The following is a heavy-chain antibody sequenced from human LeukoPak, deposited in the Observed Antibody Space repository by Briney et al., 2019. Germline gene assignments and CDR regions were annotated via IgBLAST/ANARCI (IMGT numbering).Heavy chain of an antibody. CDR3: AAEAAYYYDSRDAFDV. CDR1: GFAFTSSA. Sequence: SVKVSCKASGFAFTSSAVQWVRQARGQRLEWIGWIVVGSGNTNYAQKFQERVTITRDMSTSLVYMELSGLGSGDTPVYSRAAEAAYYYDSRDAFDVWGQGTMVTVSS. D-gene: IGHD3-22*01. CDR2: IVVGSGNT. V-gene: IGHV1-58*01. J-gene: IGHJ3*01.